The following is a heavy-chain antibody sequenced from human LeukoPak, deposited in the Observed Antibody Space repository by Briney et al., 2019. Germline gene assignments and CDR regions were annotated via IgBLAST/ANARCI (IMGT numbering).Heavy chain of an antibody. CDR1: GGSFSGYY. Sequence: SETLSLTCAVYGGSFSGYYWSWIRQPPGKGLEYIGESNHSGSTNYNPSLKSRVTISVDTSKNQFSLKLSSVTAADTAVYYCARGLRGSTRYYYYYMDVWGKGTTVTVSS. CDR3: ARGLRGSTRYYYYYMDV. D-gene: IGHD4-23*01. V-gene: IGHV4-34*01. CDR2: SNHSGST. J-gene: IGHJ6*03.